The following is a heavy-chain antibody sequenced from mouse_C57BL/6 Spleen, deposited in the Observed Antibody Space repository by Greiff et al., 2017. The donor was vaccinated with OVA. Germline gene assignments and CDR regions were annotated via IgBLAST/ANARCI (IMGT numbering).Heavy chain of an antibody. CDR2: IYPGDGDT. V-gene: IGHV1-82*01. CDR3: ARGQIYYDYDGFAY. Sequence: VKLVESGPELVKPGASVKISCKASGYAFSSSWMNWVKQRPGKGLEWIGRIYPGDGDTNYNGKFKGKATLTADKSSSTAYMQLSSLTSEDSAVYFCARGQIYYDYDGFAYWGQGTLVTVSA. D-gene: IGHD2-4*01. CDR1: GYAFSSSW. J-gene: IGHJ3*01.